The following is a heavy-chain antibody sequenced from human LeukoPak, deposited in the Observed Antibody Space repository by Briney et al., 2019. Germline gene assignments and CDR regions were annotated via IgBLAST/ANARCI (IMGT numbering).Heavy chain of an antibody. CDR2: ISYDGSNK. J-gene: IGHJ4*02. D-gene: IGHD3-16*01. V-gene: IGHV3-30*18. CDR1: GFTFSSYG. CDR3: AKGLSAIDY. Sequence: GGSLRLSCAASGFTFSSYGMHWVRQAPGKGLEWVAVISYDGSNKYYADSVKGRFTISTDNSKNTLYLQMNSLRAEDTAVYYCAKGLSAIDYWGQGTLVTVSS.